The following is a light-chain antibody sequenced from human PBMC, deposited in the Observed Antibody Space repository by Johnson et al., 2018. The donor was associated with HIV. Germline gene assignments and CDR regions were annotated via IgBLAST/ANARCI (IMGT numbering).Light chain of an antibody. CDR3: VTWDSSLSAGYG. CDR2: ENN. Sequence: QSVLTQPPSVSAAPGQKVTISCSGSSSNIGKNYVSWYQQLPGTAPKVLIYENNKRPSGIPDRFSGSKSGTSATLGITGLQTGDEADYYFVTWDSSLSAGYGIGTGTKFTVL. CDR1: SSNIGKNY. J-gene: IGLJ1*01. V-gene: IGLV1-51*02.